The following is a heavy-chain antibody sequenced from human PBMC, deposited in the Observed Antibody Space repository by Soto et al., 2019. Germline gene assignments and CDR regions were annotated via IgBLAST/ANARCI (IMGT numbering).Heavy chain of an antibody. D-gene: IGHD3-16*01. J-gene: IGHJ4*02. CDR2: IYYTGNT. CDR3: AREGGDGVDY. V-gene: IGHV4-31*03. CDR1: GGSISSTTSY. Sequence: HVQLQESGPGLVKPSQTLSLTCTVSGGSISSTTSYWSCIRQLPGEGLEWIGYIYYTGNTYYNPSLKSRVTISVDTSENQFSLKLTSVTVADTAVYYCAREGGDGVDYWGQGTLVTVSS.